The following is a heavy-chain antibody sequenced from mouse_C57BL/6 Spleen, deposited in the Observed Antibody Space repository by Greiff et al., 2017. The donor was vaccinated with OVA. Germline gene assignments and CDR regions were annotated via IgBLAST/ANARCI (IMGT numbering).Heavy chain of an antibody. V-gene: IGHV5-9*01. Sequence: EVHLVESGGGLVKPGGSLKLSCAASGFTFSSYTMSWVRQTPEKRLEWVATISGGGGNTYYPDSVKGRFTISRDNAKNTLYLQMSSLRSEDTALDYCARITTVVAHYYAMDYWGQGTSVTVSS. D-gene: IGHD1-1*01. CDR2: ISGGGGNT. J-gene: IGHJ4*01. CDR1: GFTFSSYT. CDR3: ARITTVVAHYYAMDY.